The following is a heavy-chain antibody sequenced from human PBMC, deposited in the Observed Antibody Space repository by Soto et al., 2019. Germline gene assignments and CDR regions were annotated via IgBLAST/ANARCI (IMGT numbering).Heavy chain of an antibody. Sequence: ASVKVSCKPSGYTFTTYGITWVRQAPGQGLEWMGWISIYSGNTNYAQKLQGRVTMTTDTSTSTAYMELRSLRSDDTAVYFCARSRSIALENDYWGQGTQVTVYS. V-gene: IGHV1-18*01. D-gene: IGHD6-6*01. CDR3: ARSRSIALENDY. CDR2: ISIYSGNT. CDR1: GYTFTTYG. J-gene: IGHJ4*02.